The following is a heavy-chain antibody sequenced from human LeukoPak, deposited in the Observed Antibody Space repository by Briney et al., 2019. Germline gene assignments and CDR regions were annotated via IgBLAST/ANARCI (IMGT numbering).Heavy chain of an antibody. CDR2: INPNSGGI. V-gene: IGHV1-2*04. CDR1: GYTFTGYY. J-gene: IGHJ4*02. Sequence: ASVKVSCKASGYTFTGYYMHWVRQAPGQGLEWMGWINPNSGGINYAQKFQGWVTMTRDTSISTAYMELSRLRSDDTAVYYCARGNCSGGSCYESYCFDYWGQGTLVTVSS. D-gene: IGHD2-15*01. CDR3: ARGNCSGGSCYESYCFDY.